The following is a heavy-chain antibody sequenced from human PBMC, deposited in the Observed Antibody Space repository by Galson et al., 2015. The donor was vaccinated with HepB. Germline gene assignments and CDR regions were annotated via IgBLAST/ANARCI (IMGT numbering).Heavy chain of an antibody. CDR3: VRPAREYQLKGAFDI. CDR2: IYPGDSDT. Sequence: QSGAEVKKPGESLKISCKGSGYSFTSYWIGWVRQMPGKGLEWMGIIYPGDSDTRYSPSFQGQVTISADKSISTAYLQWSSLKASDTAMYYCVRPAREYQLKGAFDIWGQGTMVTVSS. D-gene: IGHD2-2*01. V-gene: IGHV5-51*01. CDR1: GYSFTSYW. J-gene: IGHJ3*02.